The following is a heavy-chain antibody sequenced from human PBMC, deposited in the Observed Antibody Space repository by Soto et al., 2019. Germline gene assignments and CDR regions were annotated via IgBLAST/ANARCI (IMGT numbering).Heavy chain of an antibody. CDR2: VSHDGRNT. J-gene: IGHJ4*02. Sequence: HPGGPLRLSCAASGFTFSDYAMHGVRQAPGKGLEWVAVVSHDGRNTHYADSVKGRFTISRDSSKNTVSLEMTSLRAEDAAVYYCAKGGRQWLVTSDFNYWGQGALVTVSS. CDR3: AKGGRQWLVTSDFNY. CDR1: GFTFSDYA. V-gene: IGHV3-30*18. D-gene: IGHD6-19*01.